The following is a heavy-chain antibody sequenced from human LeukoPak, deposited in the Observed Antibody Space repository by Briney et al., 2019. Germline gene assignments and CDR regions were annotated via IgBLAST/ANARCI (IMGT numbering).Heavy chain of an antibody. V-gene: IGHV3-64*01. J-gene: IGHJ4*02. CDR3: ARGSELQYVDTPLDY. CDR2: ISSNGGST. D-gene: IGHD4-11*01. CDR1: GFTFSSYA. Sequence: PGGSLRLSCAASGFTFSSYAMHWVRQAPGKGLEYVSAISSNGGSTYYANSVKGRFTISRDNSKNTLYLQVGSLRAEDMAVYYCARGSELQYVDTPLDYWGQGTLVTVSS.